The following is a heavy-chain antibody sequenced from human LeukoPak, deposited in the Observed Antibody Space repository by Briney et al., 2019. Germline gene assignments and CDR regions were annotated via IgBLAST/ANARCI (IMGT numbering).Heavy chain of an antibody. D-gene: IGHD4-17*01. CDR3: AREDLDYGDPVD. Sequence: PGGSLRLSCAASGFTFSRYWMHWVRQAPGKGLVWVSRINTDGSGTSYADSVKGRFTISRDNAKNTLYLQMNSLRAEDTAVYYCAREDLDYGDPVDWGQGTLVTVSS. J-gene: IGHJ4*02. CDR1: GFTFSRYW. V-gene: IGHV3-74*01. CDR2: INTDGSGT.